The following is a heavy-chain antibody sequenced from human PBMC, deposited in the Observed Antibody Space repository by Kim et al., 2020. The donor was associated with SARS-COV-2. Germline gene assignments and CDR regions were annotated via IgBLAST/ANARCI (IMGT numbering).Heavy chain of an antibody. V-gene: IGHV4-39*07. D-gene: IGHD6-13*01. CDR3: ARVHRAAPRSAIDY. J-gene: IGHJ4*02. Sequence: TPPLTSRITRSVDTYKNQFSLELSSVTAADTAVYYCARVHRAAPRSAIDYWGQGTLVTVSS.